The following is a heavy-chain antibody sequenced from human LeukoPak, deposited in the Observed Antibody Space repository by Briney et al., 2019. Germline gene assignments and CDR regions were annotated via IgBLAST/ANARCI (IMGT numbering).Heavy chain of an antibody. CDR1: GFTFSSYW. Sequence: GGSLRLSWAASGFTFSSYWMSWVRQAPGKGLEWVANIKQDGSEKYYVDSVKGRFTISRDNAKNALYLQMNSLRAEDTAVYYCARDRIAARPYYFDYWGQGTLVTVSS. CDR2: IKQDGSEK. CDR3: ARDRIAARPYYFDY. J-gene: IGHJ4*02. V-gene: IGHV3-7*01. D-gene: IGHD6-6*01.